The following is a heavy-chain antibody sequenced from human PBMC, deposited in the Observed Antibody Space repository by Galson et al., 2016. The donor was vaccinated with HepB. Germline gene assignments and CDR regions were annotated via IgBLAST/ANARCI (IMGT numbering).Heavy chain of an antibody. Sequence: SVKVSCKASGYTLTGYYMHWVRQAPGQGLEWVGGIVPALGVSNSAQTLQDRVKFAADESTATVFMELARLKSEDTAVYYCARVTGGDWWYFDLWGQGTQVLVS. CDR2: IVPALGVS. V-gene: IGHV1-69*13. D-gene: IGHD2-21*02. CDR3: ARVTGGDWWYFDL. J-gene: IGHJ2*01. CDR1: GYTLTGYY.